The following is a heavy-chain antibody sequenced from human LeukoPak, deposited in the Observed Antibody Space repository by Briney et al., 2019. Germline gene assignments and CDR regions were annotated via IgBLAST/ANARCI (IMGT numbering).Heavy chain of an antibody. CDR3: GKDQNVAAAGVPYDY. V-gene: IGHV3-33*06. J-gene: IGHJ4*02. D-gene: IGHD6-13*01. CDR2: IWYDGSNR. CDR1: AFSFSSYG. Sequence: GGSLRLSCAASAFSFSSYGMHWVRQAPGKGLEWVALIWYDGSNRYYADSVKGRFTISRDNSKNTLYLQMNSLRAEDTAVYYCGKDQNVAAAGVPYDYWGQGTLVTVSS.